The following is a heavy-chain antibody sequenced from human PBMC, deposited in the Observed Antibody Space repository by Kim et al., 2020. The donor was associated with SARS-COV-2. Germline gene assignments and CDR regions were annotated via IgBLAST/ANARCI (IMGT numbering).Heavy chain of an antibody. CDR2: INHSGST. CDR1: GGSFSGYY. J-gene: IGHJ4*02. CDR3: ARGHYDFWSGYIRSLDY. D-gene: IGHD3-3*01. V-gene: IGHV4-34*01. Sequence: SETLSLTCAVYGGSFSGYYWSWIRQPPGKGLEWIGEINHSGSTNYNPSLKSRVTISVDTSKNQFSLKLSSVTAADTAVYYCARGHYDFWSGYIRSLDYWGKGTLVTVSS.